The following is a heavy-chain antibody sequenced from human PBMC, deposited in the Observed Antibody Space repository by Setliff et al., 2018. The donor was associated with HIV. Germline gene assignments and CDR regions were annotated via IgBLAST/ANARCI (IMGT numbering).Heavy chain of an antibody. CDR3: ARRDGYSYGFYFDY. J-gene: IGHJ4*02. CDR1: GDSISNYY. Sequence: SETLSLTCTVSGDSISNYYWSWVRQPPGKGLEWIGYIYTTGSTNYNPSLKSRVTMSVDTSKNQFSLRLTSVNAADTAVYYCARRDGYSYGFYFDYWGQGTLVTVSS. D-gene: IGHD5-18*01. CDR2: IYTTGST. V-gene: IGHV4-4*09.